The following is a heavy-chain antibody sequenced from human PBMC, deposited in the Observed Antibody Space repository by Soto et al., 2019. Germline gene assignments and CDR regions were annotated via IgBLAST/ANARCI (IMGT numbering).Heavy chain of an antibody. CDR2: VNTYNGNP. V-gene: IGHV1-18*01. J-gene: IGHJ4*02. CDR3: ARDSQYSTSWQRFDS. CDR1: GYPFTNYA. Sequence: QVQLVQSGGELKKPGASVKVSCKASGYPFTNYAISWVRQAPGRGPEWTGWVNTYNGNPNYAQIFQGSVTMTTDTYTVTAYLELRSLKSDDSAIYYCARDSQYSTSWQRFDSWGQGTLVTVSS. D-gene: IGHD6-13*01.